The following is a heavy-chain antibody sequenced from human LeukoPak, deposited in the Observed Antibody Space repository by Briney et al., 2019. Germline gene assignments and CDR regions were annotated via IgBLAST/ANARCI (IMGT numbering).Heavy chain of an antibody. CDR1: GYTFTGYY. CDR3: ARGVDTDYFDY. V-gene: IGHV1-2*02. Sequence: ASVKDSCKASGYTFTGYYMHWVRQAPGQGLEWMGWINPNSGGTKYAQKFQDRVTMTRDTSISTAYMELSRLRPDDTAVYYCARGVDTDYFDYWGQGTLVTVSS. CDR2: INPNSGGT. J-gene: IGHJ4*02. D-gene: IGHD2-2*02.